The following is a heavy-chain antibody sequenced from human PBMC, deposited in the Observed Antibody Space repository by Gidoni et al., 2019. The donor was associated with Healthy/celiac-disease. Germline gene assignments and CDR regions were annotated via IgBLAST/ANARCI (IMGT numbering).Heavy chain of an antibody. D-gene: IGHD3-10*01. Sequence: QVQLVESGGGVVQPGRSLRLSCAASGFTFSSYGMHWVRQAPGKGLGWVAVISYDGSNKYYADSVKGRFTISRDNSKNTLYLQMNSLRAEDTAVYYCAKDRGGLLWLGLLDYWGQGTLVTVSS. CDR3: AKDRGGLLWLGLLDY. CDR2: ISYDGSNK. CDR1: GFTFSSYG. V-gene: IGHV3-30*18. J-gene: IGHJ4*02.